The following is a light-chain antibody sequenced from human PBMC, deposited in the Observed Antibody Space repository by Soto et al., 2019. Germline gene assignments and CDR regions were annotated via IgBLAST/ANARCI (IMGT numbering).Light chain of an antibody. J-gene: IGKJ5*01. CDR2: GAS. V-gene: IGKV3D-15*02. CDR1: QSVSIK. Sequence: EIVMTQSPATLSVSPGERATLSCRASQSVSIKLAWYQQKPGQAPRLLIYGASNRATGIPDRFSGTGSETDFTLTISRLEPEDFAVYYCQQYDNSPITFGQGTRLEIK. CDR3: QQYDNSPIT.